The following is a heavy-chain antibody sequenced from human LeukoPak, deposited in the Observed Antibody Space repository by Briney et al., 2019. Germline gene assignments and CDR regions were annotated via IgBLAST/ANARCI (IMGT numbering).Heavy chain of an antibody. D-gene: IGHD3-22*01. CDR2: ISSSSSYI. J-gene: IGHJ5*02. CDR3: AREDDSSGYYNWFDP. V-gene: IGHV3-21*01. Sequence: GGSLRLSCAASGFTFSSYSMNWVRQAPGKGLEWVSSISSSSSYIYYADSVKGRFTISRDNAKNSLYLQMNSLRAEDTAVYYCAREDDSSGYYNWFDPWGQGTPITVSS. CDR1: GFTFSSYS.